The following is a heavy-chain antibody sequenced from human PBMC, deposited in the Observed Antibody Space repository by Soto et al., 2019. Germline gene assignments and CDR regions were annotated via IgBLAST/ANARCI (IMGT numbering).Heavy chain of an antibody. J-gene: IGHJ4*02. CDR2: IIPYLGVI. Sequence: QVPLVQSGAEVKKPGSSVKVSCKASGGSFSKYSISWIRQAPGQGLEWMGRIIPYLGVITYAQKFKGRVTISADELTGTGHMELNSLGSEDTATYVCASGSAPDVDYWGQGSLITVS. D-gene: IGHD3-10*01. CDR3: ASGSAPDVDY. CDR1: GGSFSKYS. V-gene: IGHV1-69*02.